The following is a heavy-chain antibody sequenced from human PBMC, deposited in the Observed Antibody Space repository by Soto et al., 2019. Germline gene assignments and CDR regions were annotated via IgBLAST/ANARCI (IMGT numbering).Heavy chain of an antibody. J-gene: IGHJ6*02. V-gene: IGHV5-10-1*01. Sequence: PGEALNLSCNVSGYSFTIYSGSWVRQMPGKGLEWMGRIDPSDSYANYSPSFQGHVTISADKSISTAYLQWSSLKASDTAMYYCASLSYDILTYYYYGMDVWGQGTTVTVSS. CDR2: IDPSDSYA. CDR3: ASLSYDILTYYYYGMDV. CDR1: GYSFTIYS. D-gene: IGHD3-9*01.